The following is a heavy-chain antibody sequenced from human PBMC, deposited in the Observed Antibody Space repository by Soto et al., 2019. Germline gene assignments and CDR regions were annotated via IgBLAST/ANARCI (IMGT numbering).Heavy chain of an antibody. Sequence: SETRSLTCTVSVCSVSVFSYYWSWIRQPPGNGLECIGYIYYSWSSNYNPSLKSRVTISVDTSKNQCSLKLSSVTAADTAVYYCARGPSIRVSMAYDYWGQGTLVTVSS. CDR1: VCSVSVFSYY. CDR2: IYYSWSS. D-gene: IGHD3-10*01. CDR3: ARGPSIRVSMAYDY. J-gene: IGHJ4*02. V-gene: IGHV4-61*01.